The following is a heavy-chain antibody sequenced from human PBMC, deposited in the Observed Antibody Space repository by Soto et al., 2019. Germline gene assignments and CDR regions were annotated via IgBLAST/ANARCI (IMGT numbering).Heavy chain of an antibody. D-gene: IGHD2-2*01. Sequence: GGSLRLSCAASGFTFGDYAMHWVRQAPGKGLEWVSGISWDSGTIAYADSVKGRFTISRDNPKNSLYLQMNSLGPEDTALYYCAKDISRRTYYMDVWGKGTTVTVSS. J-gene: IGHJ6*03. CDR1: GFTFGDYA. CDR3: AKDISRRTYYMDV. CDR2: ISWDSGTI. V-gene: IGHV3-9*01.